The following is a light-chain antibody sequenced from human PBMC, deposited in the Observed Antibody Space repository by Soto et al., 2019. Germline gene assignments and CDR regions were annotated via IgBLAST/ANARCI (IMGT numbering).Light chain of an antibody. V-gene: IGLV2-11*01. CDR1: SSV. Sequence: QSVLTQPRSVSGSPGQSVTISCPGTSSVSWYQQHPGKAPQLMIYDVSKRPSGVPDRFSGSKSGNTASLTISGLQAEDEADYYCCSYAGSNTWVFGGGTKVTVL. CDR2: DVS. J-gene: IGLJ3*02. CDR3: CSYAGSNTWV.